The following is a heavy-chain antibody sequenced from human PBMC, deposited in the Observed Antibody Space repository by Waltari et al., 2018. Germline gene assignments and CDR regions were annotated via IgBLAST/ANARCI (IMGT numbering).Heavy chain of an antibody. V-gene: IGHV4-61*09. CDR1: GGSISSGSYY. CDR3: ARAVYYDFWSGYEDPRFDP. J-gene: IGHJ5*02. CDR2: IYTSGST. Sequence: QVQLQESGPGLVKPSQTLSLTCTVSGGSISSGSYYWSWIRQPAGQGLEWIGYIYTSGSTNYNPSLKSRVTISVDTSKNQFSLKLSSVTAADTAVYYCARAVYYDFWSGYEDPRFDPWGQGTLVTVSS. D-gene: IGHD3-3*01.